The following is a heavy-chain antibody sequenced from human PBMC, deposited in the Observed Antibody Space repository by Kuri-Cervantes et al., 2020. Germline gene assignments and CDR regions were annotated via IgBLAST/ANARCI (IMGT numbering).Heavy chain of an antibody. D-gene: IGHD6-13*01. V-gene: IGHV4-61*02. CDR2: IYTSGST. CDR1: GGSISSSSYY. CDR3: ARDRAAAGTIYFDY. J-gene: IGHJ4*02. Sequence: SETLSLTCTVSGGSISSSSYYWSWIRQPAGKGLEWIGRIYTSGSTNYNPSLKSRVTMSVDTSKNQFSLKLSSVTAADTAVYYCARDRAAAGTIYFDYWGQGTLVTVSS.